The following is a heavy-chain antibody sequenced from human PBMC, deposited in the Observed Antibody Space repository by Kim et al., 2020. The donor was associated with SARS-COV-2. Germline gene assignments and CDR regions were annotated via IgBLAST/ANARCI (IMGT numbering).Heavy chain of an antibody. CDR3: ASSAPYYDFWSAYSYYYYYYYMDV. CDR1: GFTFSSYA. D-gene: IGHD3-3*01. J-gene: IGHJ6*03. V-gene: IGHV3-23*01. Sequence: GGSLRLSCAASGFTFSSYAMSWVRQAPGRGLEWVSTISGSGGSTYYADSVKGRFTISRDNSKNTLYLQMNSLRAEDTAVYYCASSAPYYDFWSAYSYYYYYYYMDVWGKGTTVTVSS. CDR2: ISGSGGST.